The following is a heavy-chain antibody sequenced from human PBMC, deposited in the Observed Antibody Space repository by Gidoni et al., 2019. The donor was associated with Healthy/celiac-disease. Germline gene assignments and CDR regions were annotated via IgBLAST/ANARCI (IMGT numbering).Heavy chain of an antibody. J-gene: IGHJ4*02. Sequence: VTLQESAPVLVKPTATLTLTCTVSGFSLRNARMGVSWFLQPPGKALEWLAHIFSNDEKYYSTSLQSRLTISKDTYKRQVVLTMTKRDPEETGKYYWACGGFNWNFNYWGQGTLVTVSS. CDR3: ACGGFNWNFNY. V-gene: IGHV2-26*04. CDR2: IFSNDEK. D-gene: IGHD1-7*01. CDR1: GFSLRNARMG.